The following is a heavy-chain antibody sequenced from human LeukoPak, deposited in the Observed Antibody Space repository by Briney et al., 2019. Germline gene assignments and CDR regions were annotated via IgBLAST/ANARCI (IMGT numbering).Heavy chain of an antibody. CDR2: VYNSGNT. D-gene: IGHD6-13*01. Sequence: SETLSLTCTVSSDSMSRYYWTWIRQSPGRGLEWIGDVYNSGNTKYTPSLKSRVTISLDTSKNQFSLKLASVTAADTAVYFCARAIWGSSSWSTTYYYYYMDVWAEGTTVTISS. J-gene: IGHJ6*03. CDR3: ARAIWGSSSWSTTYYYYYMDV. CDR1: SDSMSRYY. V-gene: IGHV4-59*01.